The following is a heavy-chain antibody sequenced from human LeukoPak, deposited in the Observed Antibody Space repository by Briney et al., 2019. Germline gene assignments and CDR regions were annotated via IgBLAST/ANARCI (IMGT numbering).Heavy chain of an antibody. CDR1: GFTFSSYA. Sequence: RGSLRLSCAASGFTFSSYAMSWVRQAPGKGLEWVSAISGSGGSTYYADSVKGRFTISRDNSKNTLYLQMNSLRAEDTAVYYCAKDSTYGSGSYLFDYWGQGTLVTVSS. CDR2: ISGSGGST. CDR3: AKDSTYGSGSYLFDY. V-gene: IGHV3-23*01. D-gene: IGHD3-10*01. J-gene: IGHJ4*02.